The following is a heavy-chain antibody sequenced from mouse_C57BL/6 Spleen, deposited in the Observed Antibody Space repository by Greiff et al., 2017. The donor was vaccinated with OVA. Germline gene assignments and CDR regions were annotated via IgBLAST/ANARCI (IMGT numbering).Heavy chain of an antibody. D-gene: IGHD2-2*01. CDR2: ISDGGSYT. CDR3: ARGGGYDYAMDY. V-gene: IGHV5-4*03. J-gene: IGHJ4*01. CDR1: GFTFSSYA. Sequence: EVKVVESGGGLVKPGGSLKLSCAASGFTFSSYAMSWVRQTPEKRLEWVATISDGGSYTYYPDNVKGRFTISRDNAKNNLYLQMSHLKSEDTAMYYCARGGGYDYAMDYWGQGTSVTVSS.